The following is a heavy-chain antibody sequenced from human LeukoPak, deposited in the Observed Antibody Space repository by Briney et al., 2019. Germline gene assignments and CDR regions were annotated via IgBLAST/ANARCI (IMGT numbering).Heavy chain of an antibody. V-gene: IGHV1-24*01. Sequence: GASVKVSCKVSGYTLTELSMHWVRQAPGKGLEWMGGFDPEDGETIYAQKFQGRVTITADKSTSTAYMELSSLRSEDTAVYYCARDRSGSYYYWGQGTLVTVSS. CDR3: ARDRSGSYYY. CDR1: GYTLTELS. J-gene: IGHJ4*02. D-gene: IGHD1-26*01. CDR2: FDPEDGET.